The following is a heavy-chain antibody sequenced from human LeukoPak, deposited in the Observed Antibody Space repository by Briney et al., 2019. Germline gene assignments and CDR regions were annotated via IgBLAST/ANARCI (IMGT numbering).Heavy chain of an antibody. CDR1: GGSISSSNW. D-gene: IGHD6-19*01. V-gene: IGHV4-4*02. CDR2: IYHSGST. CDR3: AREPGIAVAGAHYGMDV. J-gene: IGHJ6*04. Sequence: SETLSLTCAVSGGSISSSNWWSWVRQPPGKGLEWIGEIYHSGSTNYNPSLKSRVTISVDKSKNQFSLKLSSVTAADTAVCYCAREPGIAVAGAHYGMDVWGKGTTVTVSS.